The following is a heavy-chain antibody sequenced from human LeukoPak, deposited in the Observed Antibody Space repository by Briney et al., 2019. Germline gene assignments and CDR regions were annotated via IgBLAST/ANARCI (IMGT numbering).Heavy chain of an antibody. CDR1: GGSISSSSYY. V-gene: IGHV4-61*01. CDR2: IYYSGST. D-gene: IGHD1-1*01. J-gene: IGHJ6*03. Sequence: PSETLSLTCTVSGGSISSSSYYWRWIRQPPGKGLEWIGYIYYSGSTNYNPSLKSRVTISVDTSKNQFSLKLSSVTAADTAVYYCATQKRGTVAYYYYYMDVWGEGTTVTVSS. CDR3: ATQKRGTVAYYYYYMDV.